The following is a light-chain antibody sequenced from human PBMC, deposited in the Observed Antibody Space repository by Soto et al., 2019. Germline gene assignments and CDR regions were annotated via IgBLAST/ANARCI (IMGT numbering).Light chain of an antibody. CDR2: WAS. CDR1: RSVLYRSINKNY. Sequence: DIVMTQSPESLAVSLGERSTINFSSSRSVLYRSINKNYLAWYQQKPGQPPKLLIYWASTREPGVPDRFSGSVSGTNFTLTISSLQAGDVAVYYCQQYYSTPLTFGGGTKVDIK. V-gene: IGKV4-1*01. CDR3: QQYYSTPLT. J-gene: IGKJ4*01.